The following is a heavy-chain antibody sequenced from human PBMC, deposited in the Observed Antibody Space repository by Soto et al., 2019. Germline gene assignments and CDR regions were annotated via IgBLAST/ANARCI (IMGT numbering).Heavy chain of an antibody. D-gene: IGHD6-19*01. CDR1: GYTFTDYY. J-gene: IGHJ4*02. V-gene: IGHV1-69-2*01. CDR2: IDPEDGET. Sequence: EAQLVQSGAEVKKPGATVKISCKVSGYTFTDYYMHRVQQAPGKGLEWMGLIDPEDGETIYAEKFQGRVTMTADTSIDTVYMELSSLRSEDTAVYYCATVGSAGLRWLQLDYWGQGTLVTVSS. CDR3: ATVGSAGLRWLQLDY.